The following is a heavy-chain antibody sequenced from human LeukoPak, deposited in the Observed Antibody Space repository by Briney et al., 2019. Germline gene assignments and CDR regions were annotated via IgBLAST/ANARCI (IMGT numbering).Heavy chain of an antibody. D-gene: IGHD2-8*02. CDR3: AKDPGASVSGFHMDV. V-gene: IGHV3-30*02. Sequence: GGSLRLSCAASGFTFRNYGMHWVRQATGNGLEWVSFIWSDGNNRFYADSVKGRFTISRDNSKNMLYLQMDSLRPDDTALYYCAKDPGASVSGFHMDVWGKGTTVVVSS. CDR2: IWSDGNNR. J-gene: IGHJ6*03. CDR1: GFTFRNYG.